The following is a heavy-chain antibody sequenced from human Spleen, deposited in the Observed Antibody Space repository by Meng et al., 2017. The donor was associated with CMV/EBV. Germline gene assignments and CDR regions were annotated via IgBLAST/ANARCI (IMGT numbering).Heavy chain of an antibody. CDR1: GFTFTDSA. CDR3: VKDRSEVAWFDP. CDR2: ISSDAFLK. D-gene: IGHD2-15*01. V-gene: IGHV3-30*02. Sequence: GGSLRLSCLASGFTFTDSAMHWVRQAPGKGLEWVAFISSDAFLKYSAASVKGRFTISRDNSKNTLYLQMNSLRREDTALYYCVKDRSEVAWFDPWGQGTLVTVSS. J-gene: IGHJ5*02.